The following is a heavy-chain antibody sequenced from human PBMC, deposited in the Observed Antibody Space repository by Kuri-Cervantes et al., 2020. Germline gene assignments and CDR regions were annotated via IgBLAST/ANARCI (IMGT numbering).Heavy chain of an antibody. Sequence: SETLSLTCTVSGGSISSSSYYWGWIRQPPGKGLEWIGSIYYSGSTYYNPSLKSRVTISVDTSKNRFSLKLSSVTAADTAVYYCARVHLGLFDYWGQGTLVTVSS. J-gene: IGHJ4*02. V-gene: IGHV4-39*07. CDR2: IYYSGST. D-gene: IGHD7-27*01. CDR1: GGSISSSSYY. CDR3: ARVHLGLFDY.